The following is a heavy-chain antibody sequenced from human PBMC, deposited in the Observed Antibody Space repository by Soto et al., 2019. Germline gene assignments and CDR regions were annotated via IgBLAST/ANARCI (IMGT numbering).Heavy chain of an antibody. CDR2: ISISGTT. J-gene: IGHJ4*02. V-gene: IGHV4-4*07. CDR3: ASLGPTVDY. Sequence: PSETLSLTCTVSGASIRNYYWNWVRQPAGKGLKWIGRISISGTTNYNPSLKSRVTMSLDTSKNQFSLKLSSMTAADTAVYYCASLGPTVDYWGQGARVTVSS. CDR1: GASIRNYY. D-gene: IGHD1-26*01.